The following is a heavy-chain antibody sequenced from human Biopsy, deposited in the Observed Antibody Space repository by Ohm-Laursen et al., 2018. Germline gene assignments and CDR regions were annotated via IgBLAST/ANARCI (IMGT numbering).Heavy chain of an antibody. D-gene: IGHD2-15*01. CDR1: GFTFSTYW. V-gene: IGHV3-7*01. CDR2: INQDGSEK. Sequence: PRLSCAASGFTFSTYWMTWVRQAPGKGLEWVANINQDGSEKYYVDSVKGRFTISRDNAKDSLDLQMSSLRVEDTALYYCASAHQYCSATTCNGGSDFWGQGTLVTVSS. J-gene: IGHJ4*02. CDR3: ASAHQYCSATTCNGGSDF.